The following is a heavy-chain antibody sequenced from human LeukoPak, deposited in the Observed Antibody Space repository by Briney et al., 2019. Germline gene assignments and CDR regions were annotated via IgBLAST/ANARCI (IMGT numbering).Heavy chain of an antibody. Sequence: GGSLRLSCVASGFGFNNYRMTWVRQAPGKGLEWVANIKQDGSEKQYVDSVKGRFAISRDNAKKSLYLQINTLGAEDTAVYYCVRGPHIAATSYWGQGTLVTVSS. CDR2: IKQDGSEK. J-gene: IGHJ4*02. V-gene: IGHV3-7*03. CDR1: GFGFNNYR. D-gene: IGHD6-25*01. CDR3: VRGPHIAATSY.